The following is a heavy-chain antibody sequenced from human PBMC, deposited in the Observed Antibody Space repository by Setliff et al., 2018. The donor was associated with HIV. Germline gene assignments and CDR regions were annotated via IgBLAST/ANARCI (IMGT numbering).Heavy chain of an antibody. CDR2: ISAYNGNT. CDR3: ARGKTWLRFLDY. CDR1: GYTFTDYG. Sequence: ASVKVSCKASGYTFTDYGISWVRQAPGQGLEWMGWISAYNGNTKYAQKFQGRVTMTTHTSTNTAYMELSRLRSDDTAVYYCARGKTWLRFLDYWGQGTLVTVSS. D-gene: IGHD5-12*01. V-gene: IGHV1-18*01. J-gene: IGHJ4*02.